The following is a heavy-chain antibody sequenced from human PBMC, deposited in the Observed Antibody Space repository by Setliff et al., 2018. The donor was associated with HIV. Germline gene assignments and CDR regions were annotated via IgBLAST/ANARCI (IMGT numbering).Heavy chain of an antibody. Sequence: LRLSCAASGFTFSSHWMSWVRQAPGKGLEWVANIKQDGSEKHYVDSVKGRFTISRDNAKKSLYLQMNSLRAADTAVYYCARENGAYYGSNYFDYWGQGTPVTVSS. V-gene: IGHV3-7*01. CDR2: IKQDGSEK. J-gene: IGHJ4*02. CDR3: ARENGAYYGSNYFDY. CDR1: GFTFSSHW. D-gene: IGHD3-10*01.